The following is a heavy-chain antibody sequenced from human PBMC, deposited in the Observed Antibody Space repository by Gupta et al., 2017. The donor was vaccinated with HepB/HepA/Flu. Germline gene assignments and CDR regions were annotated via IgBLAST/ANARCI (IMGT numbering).Heavy chain of an antibody. CDR3: ARGRGTTHSPLDS. V-gene: IGHV3-33*01. D-gene: IGHD1-7*01. CDR1: GFTFNNYA. J-gene: IGHJ4*02. CDR2: IWYDGSNT. Sequence: QVQLVESGGGVVQPGRSLRLSCAASGFTFNNYAMHWVRQAPGKGLEWMAVIWYDGSNTYYADSVKGRLTISRDNSKNTLHLQMNSLRVEDTAVYYCARGRGTTHSPLDSWGQGTLVTVSS.